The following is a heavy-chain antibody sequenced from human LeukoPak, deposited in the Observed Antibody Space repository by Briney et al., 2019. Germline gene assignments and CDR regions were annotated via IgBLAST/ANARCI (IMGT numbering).Heavy chain of an antibody. CDR3: ARGADGVSSNSRGWFDP. CDR2: ISGSGSGT. CDR1: GFPFSSYG. V-gene: IGHV3-23*01. J-gene: IGHJ5*02. D-gene: IGHD2-15*01. Sequence: HPGGTLRLSCAASGFPFSSYGLSWVRQAPGKGLEWVSAISGSGSGTYYADSVKGRFTISRDNSKNTLYLQMNTLRAEDTAVYSCARGADGVSSNSRGWFDPWGQGTLVTVSS.